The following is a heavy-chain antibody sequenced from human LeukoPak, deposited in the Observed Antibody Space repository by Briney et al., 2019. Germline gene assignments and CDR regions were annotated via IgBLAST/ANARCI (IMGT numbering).Heavy chain of an antibody. V-gene: IGHV3-74*01. CDR2: INNDGSST. CDR1: GFTFTSYW. CDR3: VRGEAHDS. D-gene: IGHD1-26*01. J-gene: IGHJ4*02. Sequence: PGGSLRLSCTASGFTFTSYWMQWVRQAPGEGLVWVSCINNDGSSTNYADSVKGRFTISRDNSKSTVYLQMDSLRTEDTAVYYCVRGEAHDSWGQGTLITVSS.